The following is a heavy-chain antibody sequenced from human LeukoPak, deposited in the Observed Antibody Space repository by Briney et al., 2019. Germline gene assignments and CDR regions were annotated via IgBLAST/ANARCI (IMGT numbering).Heavy chain of an antibody. CDR2: IYSGGST. D-gene: IGHD2-2*01. CDR1: GFTVSSNY. CDR3: ARDRCSSTSCYPELSHYYYMDV. J-gene: IGHJ6*03. V-gene: IGHV3-66*02. Sequence: GGFLRLSCAASGFTVSSNYMSWVRQAPGKGLEWVSVIYSGGSTYYTDSVKGRFTISRDNSKNTLYLQMNSLRAEDTAVYYCARDRCSSTSCYPELSHYYYMDVWGKGTTVTVSS.